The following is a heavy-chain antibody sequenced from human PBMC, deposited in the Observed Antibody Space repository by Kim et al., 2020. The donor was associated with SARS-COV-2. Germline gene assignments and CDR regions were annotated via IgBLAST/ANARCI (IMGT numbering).Heavy chain of an antibody. CDR1: GGSFSGYY. J-gene: IGHJ3*02. CDR3: ASFHLGKKAFDI. V-gene: IGHV4-34*01. Sequence: SETLSLTCAVYGGSFSGYYWSWIRQPPGKGLEWIGEINHSGSTNYNPSLKSRVTISVDTSKNQFSLKLSSVTAADTAVYYCASFHLGKKAFDIWGQGTMVTVSS. CDR2: INHSGST. D-gene: IGHD3-16*01.